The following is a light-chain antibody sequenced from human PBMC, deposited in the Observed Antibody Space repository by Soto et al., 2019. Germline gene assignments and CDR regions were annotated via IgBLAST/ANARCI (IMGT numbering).Light chain of an antibody. CDR2: DAS. CDR3: QQYDNLPLT. Sequence: DIQMTQSPSSQSASVGDRVTITCQASQDIRNYLNWYQQKPGKAPKLLIYDASNLETGVPSRFFGSGSGTDFTFTISSLQPEDIATYYCQQYDNLPLTFGGGTKVEIK. V-gene: IGKV1-33*01. CDR1: QDIRNY. J-gene: IGKJ4*01.